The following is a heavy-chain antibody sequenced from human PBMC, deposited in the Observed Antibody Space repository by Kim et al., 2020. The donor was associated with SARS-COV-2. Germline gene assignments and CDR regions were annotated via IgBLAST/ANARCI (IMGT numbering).Heavy chain of an antibody. D-gene: IGHD2-21*02. J-gene: IGHJ1*01. CDR1: GGSLSNYF. CDR3: ARGRLTGPGLQYFQN. Sequence: SDTLSLTCTVSGGSLSNYFWSWVRQPPGKGLEWIGYIFHSGSSTNYNPSLNKRVTISADTSKNQVSLKLNSVTAADTAVYYCARGRLTGPGLQYFQNWGQGTLVSVTS. CDR2: IFHSGSST. V-gene: IGHV4-59*01.